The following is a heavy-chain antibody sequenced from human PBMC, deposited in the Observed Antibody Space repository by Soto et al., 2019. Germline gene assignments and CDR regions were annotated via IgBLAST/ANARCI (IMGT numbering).Heavy chain of an antibody. V-gene: IGHV3-48*02. CDR3: ARESWSASGPALDS. Sequence: GGSLRLSCAASRFTFSSSGMNWVRQAPGKGLEWVSYISHISTTIYYADSVKGRFTISRDNAKNALYLQMNGLRDDDTAVYYCARESWSASGPALDSWGPGTLVTVSS. D-gene: IGHD3-3*01. CDR2: ISHISTTI. J-gene: IGHJ5*01. CDR1: RFTFSSSG.